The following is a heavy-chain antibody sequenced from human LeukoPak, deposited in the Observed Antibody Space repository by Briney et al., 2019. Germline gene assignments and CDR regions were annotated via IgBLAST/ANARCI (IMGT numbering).Heavy chain of an antibody. V-gene: IGHV3-48*03. Sequence: GGSLRLSCAASGFTFSSFEMNWVRQAPGKGLEWLSHISSSGSGTHYADSVKGRFTISRDNAKNALYLQMNSLRVEDTAVYPCARARPTDHWGQGTLVTVSS. CDR1: GFTFSSFE. CDR2: ISSSGSGT. CDR3: ARARPTDH. J-gene: IGHJ4*02.